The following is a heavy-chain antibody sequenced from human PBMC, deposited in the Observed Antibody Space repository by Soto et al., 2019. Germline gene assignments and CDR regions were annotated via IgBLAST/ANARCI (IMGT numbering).Heavy chain of an antibody. CDR2: IYYSGST. Sequence: SETLSLTCTVSGGSVSSGSYYWSWIRQPPGKGLEWIGYIYYSGSTNYNPSLKSRVTISVETSKNQFSLKLSSVTAADTAVYYCAREVGSSSWYNWFDPWGQGTLVTVSS. CDR1: GGSVSSGSYY. J-gene: IGHJ5*02. V-gene: IGHV4-61*01. D-gene: IGHD6-13*01. CDR3: AREVGSSSWYNWFDP.